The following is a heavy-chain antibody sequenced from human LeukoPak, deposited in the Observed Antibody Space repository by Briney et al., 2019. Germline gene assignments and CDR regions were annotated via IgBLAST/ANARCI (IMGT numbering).Heavy chain of an antibody. CDR1: GFTFSSYA. CDR3: AKNPRTTIFGEYYMDV. V-gene: IGHV3-23*01. Sequence: GGSLRLSCAASGFTFSSYAMSWVRQAPGKGLEWVSAISGSGGSTYYADSVKGRFTISRDNSKNTLYLQMNSLRAEDTAVYYCAKNPRTTIFGEYYMDVWGKGTTVTVSS. CDR2: ISGSGGST. J-gene: IGHJ6*03. D-gene: IGHD3-3*01.